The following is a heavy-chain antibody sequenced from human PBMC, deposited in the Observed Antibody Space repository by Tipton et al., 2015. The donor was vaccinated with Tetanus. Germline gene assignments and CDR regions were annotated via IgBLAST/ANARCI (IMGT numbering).Heavy chain of an antibody. CDR3: ARRSGVAALNY. Sequence: SLRLSCAASGFTFRESAMHWVRQAPGKGLEWVAFIWYDGSNKYYVDSVKGRFTVSRDNSKNTVSLQMNSLRVEDTAVYYCARRSGVAALNYWGQGTLVTVSS. V-gene: IGHV3-33*01. CDR2: IWYDGSNK. CDR1: GFTFRESA. J-gene: IGHJ4*02. D-gene: IGHD6-19*01.